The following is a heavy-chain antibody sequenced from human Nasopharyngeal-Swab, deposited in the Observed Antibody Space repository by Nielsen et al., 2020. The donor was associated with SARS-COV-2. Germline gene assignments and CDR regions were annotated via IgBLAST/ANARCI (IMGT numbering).Heavy chain of an antibody. CDR3: AREDDYGDLEAFDI. V-gene: IGHV3-30-3*01. CDR2: ISYDGSNK. D-gene: IGHD4-17*01. Sequence: SCAASGFTFSSYAMHWVRQAPGKGLEWVAVISYDGSNKYYADSVKGRFTISRDNSKNTLYLQMNSLRAEDTAVYYCAREDDYGDLEAFDIWGQGTMVTVSS. J-gene: IGHJ3*02. CDR1: GFTFSSYA.